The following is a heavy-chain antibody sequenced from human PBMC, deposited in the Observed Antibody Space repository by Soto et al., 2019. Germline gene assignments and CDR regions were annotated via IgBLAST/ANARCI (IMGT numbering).Heavy chain of an antibody. D-gene: IGHD3-10*01. CDR2: INHSGST. Sequence: PSETLSLTCAVYGGSFSGYYWSWIRQPPGKGLEWIGEINHSGSTNYNPSLKSRVTISVDTSKNQFSLKLSSVTAADTAVYYCAMSSGSGSYYNFDYWGQGTLVTVSS. J-gene: IGHJ4*02. CDR1: GGSFSGYY. CDR3: AMSSGSGSYYNFDY. V-gene: IGHV4-34*01.